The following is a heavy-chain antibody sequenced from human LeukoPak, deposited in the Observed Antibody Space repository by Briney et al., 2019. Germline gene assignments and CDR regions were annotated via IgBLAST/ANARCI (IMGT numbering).Heavy chain of an antibody. J-gene: IGHJ4*02. D-gene: IGHD3-10*01. V-gene: IGHV4-39*07. CDR1: GGSISSSSYY. CDR3: ARARGSGSRSSGADY. Sequence: SETLSLTCTVSGGSISSSSYYWGWIRQPPGKGLEWIGSIYYSGSTYYNPSLKSRVTISVDTSKNQFSLKLSSVTAADTAVYYCARARGSGSRSSGADYWGQGTLVTVSS. CDR2: IYYSGST.